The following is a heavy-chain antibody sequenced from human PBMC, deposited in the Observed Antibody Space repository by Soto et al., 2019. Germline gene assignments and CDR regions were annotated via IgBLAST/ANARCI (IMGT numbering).Heavy chain of an antibody. CDR1: GGSCSSGSYY. Sequence: PSETLSLTCTVSGGSCSSGSYYWSWILQPPGKGLEWIEYIYYSGSTNYNPSLKSRVTISVDTSKNQFSLKLSSVTAADTAVYYCGARVAGGVWGSYRFDYWGQGTLVTVSS. J-gene: IGHJ4*02. CDR2: IYYSGST. V-gene: IGHV4-61*01. D-gene: IGHD3-16*02. CDR3: GARVAGGVWGSYRFDY.